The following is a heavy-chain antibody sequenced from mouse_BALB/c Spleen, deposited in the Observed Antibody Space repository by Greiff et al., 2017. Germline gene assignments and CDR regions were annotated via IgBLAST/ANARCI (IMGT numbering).Heavy chain of an antibody. J-gene: IGHJ2*01. D-gene: IGHD2-4*01. V-gene: IGHV1-87*01. CDR3: ARMGIYYDYDCY. Sequence: QVQLQQSGAELARPGASVKLSCKASGYTFTSYWMQWVKQRPGQGLEWIGAIYPGDGDTRYTQKFKGKATLTADKSSSTAYMQLSSLASEDSAVYYCARMGIYYDYDCYWGQGTTLTVSS. CDR2: IYPGDGDT. CDR1: GYTFTSYW.